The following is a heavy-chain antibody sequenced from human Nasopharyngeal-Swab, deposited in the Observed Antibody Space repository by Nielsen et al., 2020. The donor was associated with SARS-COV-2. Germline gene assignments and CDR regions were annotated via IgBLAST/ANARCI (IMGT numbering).Heavy chain of an antibody. J-gene: IGHJ4*02. Sequence: WIRQPPGKGLEWVGRIKSKTDGGTTGYAAPVKGRFTISRDDSKNTLYLQMNSLKTEDTAVYYCTTAITIFGVVIPGGYWGQGTLVTVSS. CDR3: TTAITIFGVVIPGGY. V-gene: IGHV3-15*01. D-gene: IGHD3-3*01. CDR2: IKSKTDGGTT.